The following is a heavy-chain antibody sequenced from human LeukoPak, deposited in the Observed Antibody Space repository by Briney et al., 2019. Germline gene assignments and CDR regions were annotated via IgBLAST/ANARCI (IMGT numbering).Heavy chain of an antibody. Sequence: PSETLSLTCTVSGGSISSSSYYWGWIRQPPGKGLEWIGSIYYSGSTYYNPSLKSRVTISVDTSKNQFSLKLSSVTAADTAVYYCARDPYYYDSSGYNSFDYWGQGTLVTVSS. J-gene: IGHJ4*02. CDR3: ARDPYYYDSSGYNSFDY. V-gene: IGHV4-39*07. CDR1: GGSISSSSYY. CDR2: IYYSGST. D-gene: IGHD3-22*01.